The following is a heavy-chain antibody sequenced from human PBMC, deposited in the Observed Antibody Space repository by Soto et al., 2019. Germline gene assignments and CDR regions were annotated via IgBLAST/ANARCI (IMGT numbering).Heavy chain of an antibody. V-gene: IGHV1-69*13. Sequence: SVKVSCKASGGTFSSYAISWVRQAPGQGLEWMGGIIPIFGTANYAQKFQGRVTITADESTSTAYMELSRLRSDDTAVYYCARDLPDAFDIWGQGTMVTVSS. J-gene: IGHJ3*02. CDR2: IIPIFGTA. CDR3: ARDLPDAFDI. CDR1: GGTFSSYA.